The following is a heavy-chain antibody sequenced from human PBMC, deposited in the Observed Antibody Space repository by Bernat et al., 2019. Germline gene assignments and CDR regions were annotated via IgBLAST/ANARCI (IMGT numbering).Heavy chain of an antibody. J-gene: IGHJ4*02. V-gene: IGHV4-34*01. Sequence: QVQLQQWGAGLLKPSETLSLTCAVYGGSFSGYYWTWVRQPPGRGLEWIGEINHSGSATYTPSLMSRVTISVDPSKNQFSLELRSVTAADTAVYYCARGGYKLPQGYFDFWGQGTLVTVSS. CDR3: ARGGYKLPQGYFDF. CDR1: GGSFSGYY. CDR2: INHSGSA. D-gene: IGHD2-2*01.